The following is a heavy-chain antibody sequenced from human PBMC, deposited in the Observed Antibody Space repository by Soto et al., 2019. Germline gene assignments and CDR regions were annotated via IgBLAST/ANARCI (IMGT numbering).Heavy chain of an antibody. Sequence: SETLSLTCTVSGGSISSGDYYWSWIRQPPGKGLEWIGYIYYSGSTFYNPSLKNRVTISLDTSKIQFSLKLSSVTAADTAVYYCVREGGDNWLDPWGQGTLVTVSS. J-gene: IGHJ5*02. D-gene: IGHD3-16*01. V-gene: IGHV4-30-4*01. CDR3: VREGGDNWLDP. CDR2: IYYSGST. CDR1: GGSISSGDYY.